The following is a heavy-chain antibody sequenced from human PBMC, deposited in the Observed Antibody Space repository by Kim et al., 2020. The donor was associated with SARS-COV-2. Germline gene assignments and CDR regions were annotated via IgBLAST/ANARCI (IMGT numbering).Heavy chain of an antibody. V-gene: IGHV3-30-3*01. CDR3: ARDDSTSWYGASTY. CDR1: GFRFSGYG. Sequence: GGSLRLSCAASGFRFSGYGMHWVRQAPGKGLEWVSFISSDGSDESHDGSDKYYAASVRGRFTISRDNAKNTLYLQMNSLRLEDTAVYYCARDDSTSWYGASTYWGQGTPVTVSS. CDR2: ISSDGSDESHDGSDK. D-gene: IGHD6-13*01. J-gene: IGHJ4*02.